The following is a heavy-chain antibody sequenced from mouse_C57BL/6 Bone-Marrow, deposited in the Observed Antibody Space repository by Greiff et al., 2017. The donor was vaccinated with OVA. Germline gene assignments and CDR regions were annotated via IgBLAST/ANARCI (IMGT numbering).Heavy chain of an antibody. CDR2: INPNNGGT. D-gene: IGHD1-1*01. Sequence: EVQLQQSGPELVKPGASVKISCKASGYTFTDYYMNWVKQSHGKSLEWIGDINPNNGGTSYNQKFKGKATLTVDKSSSTAYMERRSLTSEDSAVYYCARDGSSKDYWGPGTTLTVSS. CDR3: ARDGSSKDY. J-gene: IGHJ2*01. CDR1: GYTFTDYY. V-gene: IGHV1-26*01.